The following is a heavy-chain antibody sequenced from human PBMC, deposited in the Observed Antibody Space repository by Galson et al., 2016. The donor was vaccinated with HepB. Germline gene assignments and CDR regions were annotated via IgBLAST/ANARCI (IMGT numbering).Heavy chain of an antibody. CDR1: GFTFSNFW. Sequence: SLRLSCAASGFTFSNFWMTWVRQAPGKGLEWVAHINQDGNGKYYVDSVRGRVTISRDNAENSVYLQMHSLRAEDTGIYYCVSGYTSGYWSQGAPVTVSS. CDR2: INQDGNGK. V-gene: IGHV3-7*01. D-gene: IGHD5-12*01. CDR3: VSGYTSGY. J-gene: IGHJ4*02.